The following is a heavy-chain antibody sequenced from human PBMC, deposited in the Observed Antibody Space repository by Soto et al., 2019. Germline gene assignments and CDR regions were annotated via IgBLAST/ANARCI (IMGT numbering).Heavy chain of an antibody. V-gene: IGHV1-69*12. D-gene: IGHD2-15*01. CDR3: ARESRYCSGGSCYFLPGIDY. Sequence: QVQLVQSGAEVKKPGSSVKVSCKASGGTFSSYAISWVRQAPGQGLEWMGGIIPIFGTANYAQKFQGRVTITADESTSTAYMELSSLRSQDRAVDYCARESRYCSGGSCYFLPGIDYWGQGTLVTVSS. CDR2: IIPIFGTA. J-gene: IGHJ4*02. CDR1: GGTFSSYA.